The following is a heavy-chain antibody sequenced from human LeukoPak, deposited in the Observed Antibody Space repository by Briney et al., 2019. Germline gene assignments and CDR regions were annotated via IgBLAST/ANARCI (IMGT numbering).Heavy chain of an antibody. J-gene: IGHJ6*02. CDR1: GFTFSNAW. CDR2: IKSKTDGGTT. V-gene: IGHV3-15*01. CDR3: TTGRPMVRGVWYCYYGMDV. D-gene: IGHD3-10*01. Sequence: GGSLRLSCAASGFTFSNAWMSWVRQAPGKGLEWVGRIKSKTDGGTTDYAAPVKGRFTISRDDSKNTLYLQMNSLKTEDTAVYYCTTGRPMVRGVWYCYYGMDVWGQGTTVTVSS.